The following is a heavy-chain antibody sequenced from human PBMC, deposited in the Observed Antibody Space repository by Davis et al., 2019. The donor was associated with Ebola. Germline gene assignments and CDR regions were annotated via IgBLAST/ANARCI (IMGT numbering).Heavy chain of an antibody. Sequence: SVKVSCKASGGTFSSYAISWVRQAPGQGLEWMGGTIPILGIANYAQKFQGRVTMTTDTSRSTAYMELRSLRSDDTAVYYCAREAGATTRIYDSWGQGTLVTVSS. J-gene: IGHJ5*01. V-gene: IGHV1-69*10. D-gene: IGHD1-26*01. CDR3: AREAGATTRIYDS. CDR1: GGTFSSYA. CDR2: TIPILGIA.